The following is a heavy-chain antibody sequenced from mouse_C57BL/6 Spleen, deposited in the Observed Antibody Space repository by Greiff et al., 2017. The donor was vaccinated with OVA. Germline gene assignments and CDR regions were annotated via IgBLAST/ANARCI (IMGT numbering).Heavy chain of an antibody. Sequence: VQLQQSGAELVRPGASVTLSCKASGYTFTDYEMHWVKQTPVHGLEWIGAIDPETGGTAYNQKFKGKAILTADKSSSTAYMELRSLTSEDSAVYYCTRDTTVVATDYFDYWGQGTTLTVSS. J-gene: IGHJ2*01. CDR2: IDPETGGT. D-gene: IGHD1-1*01. CDR1: GYTFTDYE. V-gene: IGHV1-15*01. CDR3: TRDTTVVATDYFDY.